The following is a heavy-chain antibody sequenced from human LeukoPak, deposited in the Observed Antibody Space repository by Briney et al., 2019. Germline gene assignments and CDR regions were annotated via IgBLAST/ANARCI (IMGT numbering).Heavy chain of an antibody. Sequence: TGGSLRLSCAASGFTFSSYAMSWVRQAPGKGLEWVSAISGSGGSTYYADSVKGRFTISRDNSKDTLYLQMNSLRAEDTAVYHCAKIFKYYYDSSGPFDYWGQGTLVTVSS. J-gene: IGHJ4*02. CDR3: AKIFKYYYDSSGPFDY. D-gene: IGHD3-22*01. V-gene: IGHV3-23*01. CDR2: ISGSGGST. CDR1: GFTFSSYA.